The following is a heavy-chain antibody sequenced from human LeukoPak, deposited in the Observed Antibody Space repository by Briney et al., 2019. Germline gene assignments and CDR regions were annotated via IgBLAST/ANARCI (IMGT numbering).Heavy chain of an antibody. J-gene: IGHJ4*02. CDR3: AKGKTIEMATDDY. CDR2: ISTTGGNT. CDR1: GFTFSTYA. Sequence: GGSLRLSCVASGFTFSTYAMSWVRQAPGKGVEWVSAISTTGGNTYYADSVKGRFTISRDNSKNTLYLQMNSLRAEDTAVYYCAKGKTIEMATDDYWGQGTLVTVSS. D-gene: IGHD5-24*01. V-gene: IGHV3-23*01.